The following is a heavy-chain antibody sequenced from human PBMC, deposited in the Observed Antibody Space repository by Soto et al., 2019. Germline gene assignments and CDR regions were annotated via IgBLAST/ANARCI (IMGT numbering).Heavy chain of an antibody. Sequence: PSETLSLTCSVSGGSISSGDYYWSWIRQPPGKGLEWIGYNYYSGSTYYNPSLWSRVTISLDTSKNQFSLKLSSVTAADTAVYYCARERVPAAILHTWFDPWGQGTLVTASS. CDR2: NYYSGST. CDR3: ARERVPAAILHTWFDP. D-gene: IGHD2-2*02. J-gene: IGHJ5*02. V-gene: IGHV4-30-4*01. CDR1: GGSISSGDYY.